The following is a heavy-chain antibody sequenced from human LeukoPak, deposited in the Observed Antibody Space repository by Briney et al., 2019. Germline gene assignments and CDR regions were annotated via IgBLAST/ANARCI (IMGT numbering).Heavy chain of an antibody. CDR2: TRNKANSYTT. V-gene: IGHV3-72*01. CDR3: ARAAPGTADAFDI. J-gene: IGHJ3*02. D-gene: IGHD1-1*01. CDR1: GFTFRDHY. Sequence: GGSLRLSCAASGFTFRDHYMDWVRQAPGKGLEWVGRTRNKANSYTTEYAASVKGRFTISRDDSKNSLYLQMNSLKTEDTAVYYCARAAPGTADAFDIWGQGTMVTVSS.